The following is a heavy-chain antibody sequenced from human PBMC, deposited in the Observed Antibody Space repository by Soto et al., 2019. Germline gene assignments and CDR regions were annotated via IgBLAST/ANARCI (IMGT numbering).Heavy chain of an antibody. D-gene: IGHD2-15*01. CDR1: GGTFSSYA. CDR2: IIPIFGTA. V-gene: IGHV1-69*06. Sequence: SVKVSCKASGGTFSSYAISWVRQAPGQGLEWMGGIIPIFGTANYAQKFQGRVTITADKSTSTAYMELSSLRSEDMAVYYCARAGYCSGGSCYSYAFDIWGQGTMVTVSS. J-gene: IGHJ3*02. CDR3: ARAGYCSGGSCYSYAFDI.